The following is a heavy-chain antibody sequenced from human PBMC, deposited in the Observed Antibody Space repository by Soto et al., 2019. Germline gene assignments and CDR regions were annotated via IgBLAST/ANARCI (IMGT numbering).Heavy chain of an antibody. Sequence: QVHLVESGGGLVKPGGSLRLSCAASGFTFSDYQMSWIRQAPGKGLEWVSYIGSSGLSVYYEDSVKGRFTISRDNANNSLYLQMNSLGAEDSAVYYCARDLRQLLSHNYSYYYLDVWGKGTTVSVSS. J-gene: IGHJ6*03. CDR1: GFTFSDYQ. V-gene: IGHV3-11*01. D-gene: IGHD2-2*01. CDR2: IGSSGLSV. CDR3: ARDLRQLLSHNYSYYYLDV.